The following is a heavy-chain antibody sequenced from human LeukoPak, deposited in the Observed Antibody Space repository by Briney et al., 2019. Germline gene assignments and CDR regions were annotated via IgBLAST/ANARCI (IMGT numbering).Heavy chain of an antibody. Sequence: PSETLSLTCTVSGGPISGSNYYWGWIRQAPGKGLEWIGSIYYSGRTYDNPSLKSRVTTSVDTSKNQFSLKLSSVTAADTAVYYCARLLYDSRGYYYFDYWGQGTLVTVSS. CDR2: IYYSGRT. J-gene: IGHJ4*02. V-gene: IGHV4-39*01. CDR1: GGPISGSNYY. CDR3: ARLLYDSRGYYYFDY. D-gene: IGHD3-22*01.